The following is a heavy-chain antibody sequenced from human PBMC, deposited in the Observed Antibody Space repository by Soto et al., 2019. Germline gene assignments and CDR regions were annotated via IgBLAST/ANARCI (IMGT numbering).Heavy chain of an antibody. CDR3: VHTVMVHTITGGHYFDY. CDR2: IYWNEDK. V-gene: IGHV2-5*01. D-gene: IGHD2-8*01. Sequence: SGPTLVNPTQTLTLTCTFSAFSLSTNGVGVGWIRQPPGKPLEWLAVIYWNEDKRYSRSLKSRLSITKDTSKSQVFLTMTTMDPVDTATYYCVHTVMVHTITGGHYFDYLGPGALDTVSS. J-gene: IGHJ4*02. CDR1: AFSLSTNGVG.